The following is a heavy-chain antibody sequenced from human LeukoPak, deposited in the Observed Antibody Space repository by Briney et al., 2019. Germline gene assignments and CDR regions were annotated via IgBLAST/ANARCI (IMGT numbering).Heavy chain of an antibody. CDR3: AKDLSSSWYNSYYYYGMDV. CDR2: ISWNSGSI. V-gene: IGHV3-9*01. J-gene: IGHJ6*02. Sequence: SGGSLRLSCAASGFTFDDYAMHWVRQAPGKGLEWVSGISWNSGSIGYADSVKGRFTISRDNAKNSLYLQMNSLRAEDTALYYCAKDLSSSWYNSYYYYGMDVWGQGTTVTVSS. D-gene: IGHD6-13*01. CDR1: GFTFDDYA.